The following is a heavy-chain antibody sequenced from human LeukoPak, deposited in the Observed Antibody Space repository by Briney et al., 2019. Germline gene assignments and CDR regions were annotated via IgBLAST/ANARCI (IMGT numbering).Heavy chain of an antibody. CDR1: GFTFSDYA. D-gene: IGHD1-26*01. CDR3: ARIREPQIHSYYYGMDV. Sequence: PGGSLRLSCAASGFTFSDYAMAWVRQAPGKGLEYVSAISHSGTNRYHADAVRGRFTISRDNSKDTLYLEMNSLRAEDTAIYYCARIREPQIHSYYYGMDVWGQGTTATVSS. J-gene: IGHJ6*02. CDR2: ISHSGTNR. V-gene: IGHV3-23*01.